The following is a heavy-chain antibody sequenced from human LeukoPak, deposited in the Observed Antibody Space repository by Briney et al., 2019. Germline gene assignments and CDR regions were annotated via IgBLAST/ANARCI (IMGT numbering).Heavy chain of an antibody. Sequence: GGSLRLSCAASGFTFSDYYMSWIRQAPGKGLEWVGRIKSKTDGGTTDYAAPVKGRFTISRDDSKNTLYLQMSSLKTEDTAVYYCTTDPGFLEWLYYWGQGTLVTVPS. D-gene: IGHD3-3*01. CDR1: GFTFSDYY. V-gene: IGHV3-15*01. CDR3: TTDPGFLEWLYY. J-gene: IGHJ4*02. CDR2: IKSKTDGGTT.